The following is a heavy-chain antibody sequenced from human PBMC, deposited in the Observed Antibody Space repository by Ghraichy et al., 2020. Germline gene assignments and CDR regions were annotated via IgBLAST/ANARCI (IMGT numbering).Heavy chain of an antibody. CDR2: IYYSGST. J-gene: IGHJ6*02. D-gene: IGHD3-3*01. Sequence: SETLSLTCTVSGGSISSSSYYWGWIRQPPGKGLEWIGSIYYSGSTYYNPSLKSRVTISVDTSKNQFSLKLSSVTAADTAVYYCARHGVNDFWSGWVYGMDVWGQGTTVTVSS. CDR3: ARHGVNDFWSGWVYGMDV. V-gene: IGHV4-39*01. CDR1: GGSISSSSYY.